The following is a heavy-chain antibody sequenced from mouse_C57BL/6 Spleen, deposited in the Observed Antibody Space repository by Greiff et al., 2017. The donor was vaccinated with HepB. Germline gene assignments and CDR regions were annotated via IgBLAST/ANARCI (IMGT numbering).Heavy chain of an antibody. CDR3: AREWDYPFDY. D-gene: IGHD2-4*01. Sequence: VQLQQSGAELVRPGSSVKLSCKASGYTFTSYWMHWVKQRPIQGLEWIGNIDPSDSETHYNQKFKDKATLTVDKSSSTAYMQRSSLTSEDSAVYYCAREWDYPFDYWGQGTTLTVSS. J-gene: IGHJ2*01. CDR1: GYTFTSYW. V-gene: IGHV1-52*01. CDR2: IDPSDSET.